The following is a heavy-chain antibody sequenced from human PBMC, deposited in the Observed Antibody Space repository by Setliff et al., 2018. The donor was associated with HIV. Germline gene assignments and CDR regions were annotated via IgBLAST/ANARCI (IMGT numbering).Heavy chain of an antibody. CDR2: IYFTGSS. CDR1: GGSISTYY. Sequence: PSETLSLTCTVSGGSISTYYWSWIRQPPGKGLEWIGSIYFTGSSDNNPSLKSRVTLSVDTSKHQFSLKLTSVTAADTAVYYCARHGTWNSQRFHFDYWGQGTPVTVSS. CDR3: ARHGTWNSQRFHFDY. V-gene: IGHV4-59*08. D-gene: IGHD1-7*01. J-gene: IGHJ4*02.